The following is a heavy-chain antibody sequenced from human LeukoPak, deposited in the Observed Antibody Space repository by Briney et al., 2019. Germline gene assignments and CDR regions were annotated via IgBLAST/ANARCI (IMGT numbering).Heavy chain of an antibody. CDR3: ARGLLAFDP. J-gene: IGHJ5*02. CDR2: IFHTGSI. Sequence: SETLSLTCTVSGYSISSGYYWGWIRQPPGKGLEWIGNIFHTGSIYYNPSLKSRVTISVDTSKNQFSLKLNSVTAADTAMYYCARGLLAFDPWGQGILVTVSP. V-gene: IGHV4-38-2*02. D-gene: IGHD2-15*01. CDR1: GYSISSGYY.